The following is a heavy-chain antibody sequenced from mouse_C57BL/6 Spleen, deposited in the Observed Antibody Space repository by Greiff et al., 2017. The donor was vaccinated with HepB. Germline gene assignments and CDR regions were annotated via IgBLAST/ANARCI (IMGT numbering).Heavy chain of an antibody. CDR1: GYAFSSSW. V-gene: IGHV1-82*01. CDR3: ARTDFDV. J-gene: IGHJ1*03. Sequence: VKLQQSGPELVKPGASVKISCKASGYAFSSSWMNWVKQRPGKGLEWIGRIYPGDGDTNYDGKFKGKATLTADKSSSTAYMQLSSLTSEDSAVYFCARTDFDVWGTGTTVTVSS. CDR2: IYPGDGDT.